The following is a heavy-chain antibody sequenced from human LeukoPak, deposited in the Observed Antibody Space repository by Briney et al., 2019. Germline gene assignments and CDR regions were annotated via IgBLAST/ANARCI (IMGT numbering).Heavy chain of an antibody. CDR2: INPNSGGT. V-gene: IGHV1-2*02. CDR3: ARASSPRYCSSTSCYGYYMDV. J-gene: IGHJ6*03. CDR1: GYTFTGYY. Sequence: ASVKVSCKASGYTFTGYYMHWVRQAPGQGLEWMGWINPNSGGTNYAQKFQGRVTMTRDTSISTAYMELSRLRSDDTAVYYCARASSPRYCSSTSCYGYYMDVWGKGTTVTVSS. D-gene: IGHD2-2*01.